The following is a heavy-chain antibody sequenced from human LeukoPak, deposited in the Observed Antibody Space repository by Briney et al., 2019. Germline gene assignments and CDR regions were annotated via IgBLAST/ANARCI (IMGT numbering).Heavy chain of an antibody. CDR2: INPNSGGT. CDR3: ARNRRPYYGSGSNDY. CDR1: GYTFTGYY. D-gene: IGHD3-10*01. V-gene: IGHV1-2*02. Sequence: AASVKVSCKASGYTFTGYYMHWVRQAPGQGLEWMGWINPNSGGTNYAQKFQGRVTMTRDTSISTAYMELSRLRSDDTAVYYCARNRRPYYGSGSNDYWGQGTLVTVSS. J-gene: IGHJ4*02.